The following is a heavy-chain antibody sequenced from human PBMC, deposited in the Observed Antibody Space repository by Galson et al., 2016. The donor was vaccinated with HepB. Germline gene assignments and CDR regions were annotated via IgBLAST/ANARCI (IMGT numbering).Heavy chain of an antibody. CDR1: GFIFNNHG. J-gene: IGHJ6*02. D-gene: IGHD2-15*01. CDR3: AKDRDKENSRYYYSMDI. CDR2: ISYDGKHE. Sequence: SLRLSCAASGFIFNNHGIHWVRQAPGKGLEWVAVISYDGKHEYYGDSVKGRFTISGDNSRNTAYLQMNSLRGEDTALYYCAKDRDKENSRYYYSMDIWGQGTPVTVSS. V-gene: IGHV3-30*18.